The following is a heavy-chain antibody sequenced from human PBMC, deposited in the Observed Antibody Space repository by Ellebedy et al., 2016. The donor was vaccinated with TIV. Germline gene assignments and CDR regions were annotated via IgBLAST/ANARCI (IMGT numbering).Heavy chain of an antibody. D-gene: IGHD1-26*01. CDR1: GGSISSNTFY. CDR2: FYSRGST. V-gene: IGHV4-39*07. J-gene: IGHJ4*02. Sequence: MPSETLSLTCTVSGGSISSNTFYWGWIRQPPGKGLEWIGNFYSRGSTYSNPSLESRVTISLDTSKNQFSLNLSSVAAAETAMYYCASSIVGGKCFDYWGQGTLVTVAS. CDR3: ASSIVGGKCFDY.